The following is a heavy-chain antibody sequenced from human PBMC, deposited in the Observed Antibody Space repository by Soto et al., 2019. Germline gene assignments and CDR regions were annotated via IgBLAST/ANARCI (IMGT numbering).Heavy chain of an antibody. CDR1: GGSVSSGDYF. CDR2: IYYSGST. J-gene: IGHJ6*02. D-gene: IGHD3-10*01. CDR3: ARSPNYYYYGFDV. V-gene: IGHV4-61*08. Sequence: SETLSLTCTVSGGSVSSGDYFWSWLRQSPGKRLEWIAYIYYSGSTNYNPSLKSRATISVDTPKSQVSLTLTSMTAADAALYYCARSPNYYYYGFDVWGQGTAVTVSS.